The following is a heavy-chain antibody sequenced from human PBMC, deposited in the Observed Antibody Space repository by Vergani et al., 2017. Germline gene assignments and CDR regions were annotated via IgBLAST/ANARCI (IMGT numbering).Heavy chain of an antibody. CDR2: IYYSGST. J-gene: IGHJ6*03. V-gene: IGHV4-59*01. D-gene: IGHD4-17*01. CDR1: GGSISSYY. CDR3: ARILRSEFYYYYYYMDV. Sequence: QVQLQESGPGLVKPSETLSLTCTVSGGSISSYYWTWIRQSPGKGLEWIGYIYYSGSTNYNPSLKSRVTISVDTSKNQFSLKLSSVSAADTAVYYCARILRSEFYYYYYYMDVWGKGTTVTVSS.